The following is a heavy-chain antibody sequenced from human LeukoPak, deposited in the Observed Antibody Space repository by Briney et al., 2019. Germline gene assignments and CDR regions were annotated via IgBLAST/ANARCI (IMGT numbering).Heavy chain of an antibody. J-gene: IGHJ4*02. CDR1: GFTFSSYE. CDR3: ARDGRDGYNYFDY. Sequence: AGGSLRLSCAASGFTFSSYEMNWVRQAPGKGLEWVSYISSSGSTIYYADSVKGRFTISRDNAKDSLYLQMNSLRAQDTAVYYCARDGRDGYNYFDYWGQGTLVTVSS. V-gene: IGHV3-48*03. D-gene: IGHD5-24*01. CDR2: ISSSGSTI.